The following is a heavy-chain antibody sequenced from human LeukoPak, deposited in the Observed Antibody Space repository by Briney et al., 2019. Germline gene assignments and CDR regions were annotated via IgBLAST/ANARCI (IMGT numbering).Heavy chain of an antibody. CDR2: IYPSGST. CDR1: GGSLSSYS. D-gene: IGHD2-2*01. Sequence: PSETLSLTCTVSGGSLSSYSWSWIRQPAGKGLEWIGHIYPSGSTNYNPSLKSRVTMSVDTSKNQFSLKLSSVTAADTAVCFCARDTSGWPPDYWGQGTLVAVSS. CDR3: ARDTSGWPPDY. V-gene: IGHV4-4*07. J-gene: IGHJ4*02.